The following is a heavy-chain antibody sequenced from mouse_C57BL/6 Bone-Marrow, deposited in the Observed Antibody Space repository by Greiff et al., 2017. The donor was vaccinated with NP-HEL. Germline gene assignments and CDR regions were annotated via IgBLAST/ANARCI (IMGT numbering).Heavy chain of an antibody. CDR1: GYSITSDY. CDR2: ISYSGST. CDR3: ARTIYGNYPYYYAMDY. D-gene: IGHD2-1*01. V-gene: IGHV3-8*01. Sequence: VQLKESGPGLAKPSQTLSLTCSVTGYSITSDYWNWIRKFPGNKLEYMGYISYSGSTYYNPSLKSRISITRDTSKNQYYLQLNSVTTEDTATYYCARTIYGNYPYYYAMDYWGQGTSVTVSS. J-gene: IGHJ4*01.